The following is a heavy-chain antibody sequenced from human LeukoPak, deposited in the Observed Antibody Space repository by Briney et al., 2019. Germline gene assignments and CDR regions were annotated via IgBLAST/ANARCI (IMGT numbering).Heavy chain of an antibody. CDR1: GYTFTSYG. D-gene: IGHD4/OR15-4a*01. CDR2: ISAYNGNT. Sequence: ASVTVSCKASGYTFTSYGISWVRQAPGQGLEWMGWISAYNGNTNYAQKLQGRVTTTTDTSTSTAYMELRSLRSDDTAVYYCARGAPGSDYYYYMDVWGKGTTVTVSS. J-gene: IGHJ6*03. V-gene: IGHV1-18*01. CDR3: ARGAPGSDYYYYMDV.